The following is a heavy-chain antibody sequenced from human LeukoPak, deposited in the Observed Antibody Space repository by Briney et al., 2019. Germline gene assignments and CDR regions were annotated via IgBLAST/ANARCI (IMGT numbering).Heavy chain of an antibody. CDR2: IYYSGST. J-gene: IGHJ4*02. V-gene: IGHV4-59*01. CDR1: GGSISSYY. Sequence: PSETLSLTCTVSGGSISSYYWSWLRQPPGKGLEWIGYIYYSGSTNYNPPLKSRVTISVDTSKNQFSLKLSSVTAADTAVYYCARTYDFWSGYYFDYWGQGTLVTVSS. CDR3: ARTYDFWSGYYFDY. D-gene: IGHD3-3*01.